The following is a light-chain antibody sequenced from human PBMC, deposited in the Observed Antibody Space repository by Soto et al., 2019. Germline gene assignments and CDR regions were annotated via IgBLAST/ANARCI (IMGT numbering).Light chain of an antibody. CDR1: SSDVGGYNY. J-gene: IGLJ2*01. V-gene: IGLV2-14*01. CDR3: SSYTSSSTLV. CDR2: EVS. Sequence: QLVLTQPASVSGSPGQSITISCTGTSSDVGGYNYGSWYQQHPGKAPKLMIYEVSNRPSGVSNRFSGSKSGNTASLTISGLQAEDEADYYCSSYTSSSTLVFGGGTKLTVL.